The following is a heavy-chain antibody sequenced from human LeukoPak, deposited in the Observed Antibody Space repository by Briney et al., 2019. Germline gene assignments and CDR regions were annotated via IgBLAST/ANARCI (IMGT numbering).Heavy chain of an antibody. D-gene: IGHD5-24*01. CDR3: TRVGYIDEGIDY. CDR2: INQNGGEK. J-gene: IGHJ4*02. V-gene: IGHV3-7*04. CDR1: GFTFSGYW. Sequence: GGSLRLSCADSGFTFSGYWMNWVRQAPGKGLEWVANINQNGGEKYYVDSVKGRFTISRDNGKNSLYLQMNSLRAEDTAIYYCTRVGYIDEGIDYWGQGTLVTVSS.